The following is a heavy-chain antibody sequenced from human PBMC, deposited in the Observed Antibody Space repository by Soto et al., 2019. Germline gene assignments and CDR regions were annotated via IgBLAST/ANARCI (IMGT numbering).Heavy chain of an antibody. V-gene: IGHV4-61*01. D-gene: IGHD3-10*01. CDR1: GGSISNVNYY. Sequence: PSETLSLTCTVSGGSISNVNYYWSWIRQPPGKGLEWIGYIYYSGSTNYNPSLKSRVTISVDTSKNQFSLKLSSVTAADTAVYYCARDRGVFDYWGKGTLVTVSS. J-gene: IGHJ4*02. CDR3: ARDRGVFDY. CDR2: IYYSGST.